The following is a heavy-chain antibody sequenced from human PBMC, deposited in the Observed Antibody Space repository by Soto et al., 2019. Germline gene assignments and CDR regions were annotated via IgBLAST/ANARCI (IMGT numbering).Heavy chain of an antibody. CDR1: GLTFSLSA. CDR3: ARDNLLRGGPKSDMEV. J-gene: IGHJ6*01. V-gene: IGHV3-30-3*01. Sequence: GGSLRLSCASSGLTFSLSALHCVRHAPGKGLDWLAVISYEGNTKFYADSVRGRFTISRDNSNDTVYLQMKSLRPEDTALYFCARDNLLRGGPKSDMEVWGQATTVIVSS. D-gene: IGHD1-20*01. CDR2: ISYEGNTK.